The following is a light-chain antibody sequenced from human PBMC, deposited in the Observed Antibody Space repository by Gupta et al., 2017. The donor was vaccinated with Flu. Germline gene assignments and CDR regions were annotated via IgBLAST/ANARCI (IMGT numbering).Light chain of an antibody. J-gene: IGLJ1*01. CDR3: SSYKSSSIRDV. V-gene: IGLV2-14*01. CDR2: DVS. Sequence: QSALTPPASVSGSPGQSITISCTGTSSDVGGYNYVSWYQQHPGKAPKLMMYDVSNRPSGVSNRFSGSKSGNTASLTIYGLQAEDEADYYCSSYKSSSIRDVFGTGTKVTVL. CDR1: SSDVGGYNY.